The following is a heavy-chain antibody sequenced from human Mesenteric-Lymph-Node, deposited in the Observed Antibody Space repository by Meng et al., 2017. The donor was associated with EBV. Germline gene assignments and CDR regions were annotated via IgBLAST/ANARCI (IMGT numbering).Heavy chain of an antibody. Sequence: VTLQESGHGLVKPSETRSLTCTVAGASISSGGYYWNWIRQSPGKGLELIGYIFYGGYTYYNLSLKSRVAISVDVSKNQFSLKLTSVTAADTAVYYCARMEFTYSWYFDLWGRGTLVTVSS. CDR2: IFYGGYT. V-gene: IGHV4-30-4*01. CDR1: GASISSGGYY. CDR3: ARMEFTYSWYFDL. D-gene: IGHD1-1*01. J-gene: IGHJ2*01.